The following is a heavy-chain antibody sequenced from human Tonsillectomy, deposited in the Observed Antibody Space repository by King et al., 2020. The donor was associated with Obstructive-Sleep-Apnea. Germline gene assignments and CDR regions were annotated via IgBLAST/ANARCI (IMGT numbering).Heavy chain of an antibody. D-gene: IGHD2/OR15-2a*01. Sequence: VQLVESGGGLVQPGGSLRLSCAASGFTVSSNYMSWVRQAPGKGLEWVSVIYSGDETYYADSVKGRFTIARDSSKNTLYLQMNSLKVEDTAVYYCARDRDCDSRTWGAFNIWGHGTMVSVSS. J-gene: IGHJ3*02. V-gene: IGHV3-53*04. CDR3: ARDRDCDSRTWGAFNI. CDR1: GFTVSSNY. CDR2: IYSGDET.